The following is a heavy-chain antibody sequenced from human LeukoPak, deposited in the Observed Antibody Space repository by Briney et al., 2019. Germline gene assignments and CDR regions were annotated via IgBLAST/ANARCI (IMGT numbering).Heavy chain of an antibody. V-gene: IGHV4-38-2*02. CDR3: ARDDTCSGGSCYLRGWFDP. J-gene: IGHJ5*02. Sequence: PGGSLRLSCAASGFTFSDYYMSWIRQPPGKGLEWIGSIYYSGSTYYNPSLKSRVTISVDTSKNQFSLKLSSVTAADTAVYYCARDDTCSGGSCYLRGWFDPWGQGTLVTVSS. CDR2: IYYSGST. D-gene: IGHD2-15*01. CDR1: GFTFSDYY.